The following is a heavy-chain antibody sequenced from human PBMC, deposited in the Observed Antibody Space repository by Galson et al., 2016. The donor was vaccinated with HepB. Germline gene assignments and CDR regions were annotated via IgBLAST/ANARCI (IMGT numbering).Heavy chain of an antibody. V-gene: IGHV3-30*18. CDR3: AKYIASRGVYYYYYGMDV. Sequence: SLRLSCATSGFSFSSYGMHWVRQAPGKGLEWVAVISYDGSNKYYADSVKGRFTISRDNSKKTLYLQMSSLRAEDTSVYYCAKYIASRGVYYYYYGMDVWGQGTTVTVSS. CDR2: ISYDGSNK. J-gene: IGHJ6*02. D-gene: IGHD6-13*01. CDR1: GFSFSSYG.